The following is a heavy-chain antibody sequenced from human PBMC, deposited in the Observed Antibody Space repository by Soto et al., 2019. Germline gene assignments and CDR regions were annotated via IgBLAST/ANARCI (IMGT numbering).Heavy chain of an antibody. V-gene: IGHV3-53*01. Sequence: GGSLRLSCAASGFTVSSNYMSWVRQAPGKGLEWVSVIYSVGSTYYADSVKGRFTIPRDNSKNTLYLQMNSLGAEDTAVYYCAREAMGKFDYWGQGTLVTVSS. CDR2: IYSVGST. J-gene: IGHJ4*02. D-gene: IGHD5-18*01. CDR1: GFTVSSNY. CDR3: AREAMGKFDY.